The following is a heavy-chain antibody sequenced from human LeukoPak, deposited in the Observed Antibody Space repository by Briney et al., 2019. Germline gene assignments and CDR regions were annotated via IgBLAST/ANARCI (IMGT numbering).Heavy chain of an antibody. CDR3: ARETLAARMFDY. CDR1: GFTLSDYE. Sequence: GESLKISCAASGFTLSDYEMNWVRQAPGKGLEWISYISSDGSSIFYEDSVKGRVTISRDNAKNSLYLQMRSLRAEDTAVYYCARETLAARMFDYWGQGALVTVSS. J-gene: IGHJ4*02. D-gene: IGHD6-6*01. CDR2: ISSDGSSI. V-gene: IGHV3-48*03.